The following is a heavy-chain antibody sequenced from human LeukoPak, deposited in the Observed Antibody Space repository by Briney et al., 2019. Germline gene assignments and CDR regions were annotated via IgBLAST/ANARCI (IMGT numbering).Heavy chain of an antibody. CDR1: GFTFSSYA. V-gene: IGHV3-30*04. D-gene: IGHD6-19*01. CDR3: ARPLPIAVAGNAFDI. Sequence: PGGSLRLSCAASGFTFSSYAMHWVRQAPGKGLEWVAVISYDGSNKYYADSVKGRFTISRDNSKNTLYLQMNSLRAEDTAVYYCARPLPIAVAGNAFDIWGQGTMVTVSS. CDR2: ISYDGSNK. J-gene: IGHJ3*02.